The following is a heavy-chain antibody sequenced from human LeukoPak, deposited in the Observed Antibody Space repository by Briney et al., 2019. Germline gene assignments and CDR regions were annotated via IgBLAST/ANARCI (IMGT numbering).Heavy chain of an antibody. V-gene: IGHV4-59*10. CDR2: IYTSGST. CDR1: GGSFSGYY. Sequence: SETLSLTCAVYGGSFSGYYWSWIRQPAGKGLEWIGRIYTSGSTNYNPSLKSRITISVDTSKNQFSLKLSSVTAADTAVYYCARHPDHYGDYGELYFDYWGQGTLVTVSS. CDR3: ARHPDHYGDYGELYFDY. J-gene: IGHJ4*02. D-gene: IGHD4-17*01.